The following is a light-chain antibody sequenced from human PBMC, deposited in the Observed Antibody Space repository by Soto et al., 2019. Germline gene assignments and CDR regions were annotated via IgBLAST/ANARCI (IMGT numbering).Light chain of an antibody. J-gene: IGKJ1*01. CDR2: GAS. CDR3: QQYGSSPPLT. CDR1: QSVSSSY. Sequence: EIVLTQSPGTLSLSPGARAPLSCRASQSVSSSYLAWYQQKPGQAPRLLIYGASSRATGIPDRFSGSGSGTDFTLTISRLEPEDFAVYYCQQYGSSPPLTFGQGTKVDIK. V-gene: IGKV3-20*01.